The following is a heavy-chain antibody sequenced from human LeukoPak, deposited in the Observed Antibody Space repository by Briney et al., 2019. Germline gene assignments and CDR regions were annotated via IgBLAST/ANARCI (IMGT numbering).Heavy chain of an antibody. CDR2: INAGNGNT. Sequence: ASVKVSCKASGYTFTSYAMHWVRQAPGQRLEWMGWINAGNGNTKYSQKFQGRVTITRDTSASTAYMEPSSLRSEDTAVYYCAREHYYDSSGYYPVDYWGQGTPVTVSS. J-gene: IGHJ4*02. D-gene: IGHD3-22*01. CDR1: GYTFTSYA. CDR3: AREHYYDSSGYYPVDY. V-gene: IGHV1-3*01.